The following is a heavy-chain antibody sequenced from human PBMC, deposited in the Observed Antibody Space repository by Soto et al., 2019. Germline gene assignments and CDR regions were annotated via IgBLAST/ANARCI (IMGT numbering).Heavy chain of an antibody. CDR2: ISAYNGNT. CDR1: GYTFTSYG. V-gene: IGHV1-18*01. Sequence: ASVKVSCTASGYTFTSYGISWVRQAPGQGLEWMGWISAYNGNTNYAQKLQGRVTMTTDTSTSTAYMELRSLRSDDTAVYYCARGITGTTYYYYYGMDVWGQGTTVTVSS. J-gene: IGHJ6*02. D-gene: IGHD1-7*01. CDR3: ARGITGTTYYYYYGMDV.